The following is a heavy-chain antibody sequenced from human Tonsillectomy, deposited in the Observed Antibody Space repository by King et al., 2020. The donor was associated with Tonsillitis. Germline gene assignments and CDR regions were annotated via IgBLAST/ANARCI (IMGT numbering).Heavy chain of an antibody. Sequence: QLVQSGAEVKKPGSSVKVSCKASGGTFSSFGISWVRQAPGQGLEWMGGIIPIFGTPNYAQKFQGRVTISADESTSTAHMELSSLTTEDTAVYYCALGYCTGGSCYPDWYFDLWGRGTPVTVSS. CDR3: ALGYCTGGSCYPDWYFDL. D-gene: IGHD2-15*01. J-gene: IGHJ2*01. CDR2: IIPIFGTP. V-gene: IGHV1-69*12. CDR1: GGTFSSFG.